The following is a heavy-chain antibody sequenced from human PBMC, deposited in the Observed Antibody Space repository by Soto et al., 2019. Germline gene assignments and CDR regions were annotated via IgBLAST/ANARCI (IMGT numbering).Heavy chain of an antibody. CDR2: ISTYTGNT. V-gene: IGHV1-18*01. CDR3: ARGYYYGSXXXTPXGMDV. D-gene: IGHD3-10*01. J-gene: IGHJ6*02. Sequence: QVHLVQSGAEVKKPGASVKVSCKASGYTFTNYDINWVRQAPGQGLEWMGWISTYTGNTNYAQKLQGRVTMTTDTSTSTAYMELRSLRSDDTAVYYCARGYYYGSXXXTPXGMDVWGQGTTVTVSS. CDR1: GYTFTNYD.